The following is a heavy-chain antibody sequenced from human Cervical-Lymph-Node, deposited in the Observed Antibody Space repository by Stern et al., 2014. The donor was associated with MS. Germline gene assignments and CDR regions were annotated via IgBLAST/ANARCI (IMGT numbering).Heavy chain of an antibody. D-gene: IGHD1-26*01. CDR1: GFTFRNAW. Sequence: VQLVESGGGLVTPGGSLRLSCAASGFTFRNAWMTWIRQAPGKVLEWGGRIKSKTDGGTTDYAAPVKGRFTISRDDSKNTLYLQMNSLKTEDTAVYYCTTLDRSYPYYYYGMDVWGQGTTVTVSS. J-gene: IGHJ6*02. CDR3: TTLDRSYPYYYYGMDV. V-gene: IGHV3-15*01. CDR2: IKSKTDGGTT.